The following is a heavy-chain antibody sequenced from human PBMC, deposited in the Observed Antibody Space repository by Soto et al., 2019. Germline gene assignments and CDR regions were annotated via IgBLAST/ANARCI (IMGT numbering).Heavy chain of an antibody. CDR1: GGTFSSYA. V-gene: IGHV1-69*01. J-gene: IGHJ6*02. CDR3: ARGKGGAVAGTHILPSYGIDV. CDR2: IIPIFATA. D-gene: IGHD6-19*01. Sequence: QVQLVQSGAEVKKPGSSVKVSCKASGGTFSSYAISWVRQAPGQGLEWMGGIIPIFATANYAQKFQGTVTITADESTSTDYMELSSLRSEDTAVYYCARGKGGAVAGTHILPSYGIDVWGQGTTVTVSS.